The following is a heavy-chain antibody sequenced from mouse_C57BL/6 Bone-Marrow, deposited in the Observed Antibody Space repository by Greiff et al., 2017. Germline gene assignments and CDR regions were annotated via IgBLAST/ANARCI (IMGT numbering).Heavy chain of an antibody. CDR1: GYTFTDHI. CDR3: GRSSSGYVWFAY. J-gene: IGHJ3*01. V-gene: IGHV1-11*01. CDR2: IYPVSGET. D-gene: IGHD3-2*02. Sequence: QVQLKESGAELASPGASVTLSCKASGYTFTDHIMNWVKKRPGQGLEWIGRIYPVSGETNYNQKFMGKATFSVDRSSSTVYMVLNSLTSEDPAVYYCGRSSSGYVWFAYWGQGTLVTVSA.